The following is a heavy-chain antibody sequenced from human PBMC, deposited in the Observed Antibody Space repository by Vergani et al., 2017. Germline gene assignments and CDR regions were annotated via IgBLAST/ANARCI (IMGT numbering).Heavy chain of an antibody. CDR3: AVEYDILTGYYDTDY. J-gene: IGHJ4*02. CDR2: IYTSGST. D-gene: IGHD3-9*01. V-gene: IGHV4-61*02. CDR1: GGSISSGSYY. Sequence: QVQLQESGPGLVKPSQTLSLTCTVSGGSISSGSYYWSWIRQPAGKGLEWIGRIYTSGSTNYNPSLKSRVTISVDPSKNQFSLKLSSVTAADTAVYYCAVEYDILTGYYDTDYWGQGTLVTVSS.